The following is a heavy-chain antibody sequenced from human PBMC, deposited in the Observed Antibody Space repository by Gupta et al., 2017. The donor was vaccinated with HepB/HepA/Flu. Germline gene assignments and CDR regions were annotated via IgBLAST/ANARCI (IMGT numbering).Heavy chain of an antibody. CDR3: ARTMGANYGYYYYGLDV. D-gene: IGHD3-10*01. J-gene: IGHJ6*02. CDR1: GGSTSSYY. V-gene: IGHV4-59*08. CDR2: ISYSGSS. Sequence: QVRLQESGPGLVKPSETLSLTCAVSGGSTSSYYWSWIRQPPGKGLEWIGYISYSGSSNYSPSLRSRVTILLDTSKRQFSLKLSSVTAADTAIYYCARTMGANYGYYYYGLDVWGQGTTVTVSS.